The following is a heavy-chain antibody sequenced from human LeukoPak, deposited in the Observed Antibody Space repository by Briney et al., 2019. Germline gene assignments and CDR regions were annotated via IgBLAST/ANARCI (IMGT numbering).Heavy chain of an antibody. Sequence: SETLSLTCTVSGGSITNDYWNWIRQSSGKQLEWIGSIHYSGTINYSPSLKSRITISLDTSKNQFSLKLSSVTAADTAMYYCATSYDHGWLIGSWGLGTLVTVSS. CDR2: IHYSGTI. CDR3: ATSYDHGWLIGS. CDR1: GGSITNDY. J-gene: IGHJ4*02. D-gene: IGHD3-16*01. V-gene: IGHV4-59*01.